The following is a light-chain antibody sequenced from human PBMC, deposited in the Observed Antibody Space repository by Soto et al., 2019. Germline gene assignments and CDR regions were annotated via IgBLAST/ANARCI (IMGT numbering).Light chain of an antibody. Sequence: DIQMTQSPSSVSASVGDIVTITCRAIQGISNYLAWYQQKPGKVPKFLIYAASTLQSGVPSRFSGSGKGTHFTLSISDLRPEDFATYYCQQTYAAPLTFGGGTKVDIK. CDR2: AAS. CDR1: QGISNY. J-gene: IGKJ4*01. CDR3: QQTYAAPLT. V-gene: IGKV1-27*01.